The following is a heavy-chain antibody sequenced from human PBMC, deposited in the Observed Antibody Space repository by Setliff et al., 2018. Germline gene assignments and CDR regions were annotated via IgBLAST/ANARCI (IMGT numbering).Heavy chain of an antibody. CDR3: AKGGGRYHSDS. V-gene: IGHV4-59*01. Sequence: PSETLSLTCTVSGDSINDSYWSWIRQPPGKGLEWIGYVFFTGDTDYNPSLGSRVTISLDRSKTQFSLKLSSVTAADTAVYYCAKGGGRYHSDSWGQGILVTVSS. J-gene: IGHJ4*02. D-gene: IGHD1-1*01. CDR1: GDSINDSY. CDR2: VFFTGDT.